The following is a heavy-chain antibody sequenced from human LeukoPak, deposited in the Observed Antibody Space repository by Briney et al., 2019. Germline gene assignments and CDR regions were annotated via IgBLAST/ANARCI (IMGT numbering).Heavy chain of an antibody. CDR3: ARSSCDYGGIEGPFDY. CDR1: GFTLTYYA. V-gene: IGHV3-30*15. J-gene: IGHJ4*02. CDR2: TSYDGNKK. Sequence: PGRSLRLSCAASGFTLTYYAMHWVRQAPGKGLEWVAVTSYDGNKKYYADSVKGRFTISRDSSKNTLYLQMSSLRAEDTAVYYCARSSCDYGGIEGPFDYWGQGTLVTVSS. D-gene: IGHD4-23*01.